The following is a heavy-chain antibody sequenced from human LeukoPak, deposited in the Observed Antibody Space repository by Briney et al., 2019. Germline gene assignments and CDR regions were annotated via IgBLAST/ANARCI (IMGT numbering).Heavy chain of an antibody. Sequence: GGSLRLSCVASEFTFSTYWMSWVRQAPGKGLEWVANIRQDGSEKNYVDSVKGRFTISRDNAKNSLYLQMNSLRAEDTAEYYCAKRFYNWNEYYFDYWGQGTLVTVSS. D-gene: IGHD1-20*01. CDR1: EFTFSTYW. CDR3: AKRFYNWNEYYFDY. V-gene: IGHV3-7*05. J-gene: IGHJ4*02. CDR2: IRQDGSEK.